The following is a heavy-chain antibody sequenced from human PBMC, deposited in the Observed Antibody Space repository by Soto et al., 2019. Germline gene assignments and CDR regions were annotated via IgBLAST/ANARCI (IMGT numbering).Heavy chain of an antibody. CDR2: FTSGGRT. CDR3: AKGNQGSA. Sequence: EVQLLDSGGGLVQPGGSLRLSCAASGCTFSTYAMGWVRQAPGKGLEWVSTFTSGGRTYYADFVKGRFTISRDNSKNTLWLQMNSLRVEDTAVYYCAKGNQGSAWGQGTLVTVSS. J-gene: IGHJ5*02. CDR1: GCTFSTYA. V-gene: IGHV3-23*01.